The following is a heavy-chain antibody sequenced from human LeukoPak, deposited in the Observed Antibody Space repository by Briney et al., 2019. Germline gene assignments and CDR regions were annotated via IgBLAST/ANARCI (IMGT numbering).Heavy chain of an antibody. CDR2: IYYSGST. CDR1: GGSISSYY. CDR3: ARDGYSYGPNWNFDL. J-gene: IGHJ2*01. Sequence: SETLSLTCTVSGGSISSYYWSWIRQPPGKGLEWIGYIYYSGSTNYNPSLKSRVTISVDTSKNQFSLKLSSVTAADTAVYYCARDGYSYGPNWNFDLWGRGTLVTVSS. V-gene: IGHV4-59*01. D-gene: IGHD5-18*01.